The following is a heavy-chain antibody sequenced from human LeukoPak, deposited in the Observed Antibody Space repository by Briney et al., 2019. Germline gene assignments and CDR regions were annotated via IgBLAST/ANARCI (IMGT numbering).Heavy chain of an antibody. CDR3: ARQHYGSGSY. CDR2: FYYSGST. J-gene: IGHJ4*02. CDR1: GGSISSSSYF. V-gene: IGHV4-39*01. Sequence: PSETLSLTCTVSGGSISSSSYFWGWIRQPPGKGLEWIGSFYYSGSTYYNPSLKSRLTISVDTSKNQLSLKLSSVTAADTAVYFCARQHYGSGSYWGQGTLVTVSS. D-gene: IGHD3-10*01.